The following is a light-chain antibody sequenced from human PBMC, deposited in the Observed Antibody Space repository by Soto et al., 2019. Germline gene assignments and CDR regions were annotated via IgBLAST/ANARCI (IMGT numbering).Light chain of an antibody. CDR1: QSVFNQ. CDR3: HQSSSTPLT. CDR2: DAS. V-gene: IGKV1-39*01. Sequence: DVQMTQSPSSLSASVGDSVTITCRASQSVFNQLSWFQQRPGKGPKLLIYDASSLHAGVPSRFSGSGYGTDFTLTISTVQPEDSAIYYCHQSSSTPLTFGGGTRVELK. J-gene: IGKJ4*01.